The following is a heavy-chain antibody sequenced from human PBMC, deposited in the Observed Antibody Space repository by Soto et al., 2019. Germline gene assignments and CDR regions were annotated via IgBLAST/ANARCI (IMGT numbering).Heavy chain of an antibody. J-gene: IGHJ5*02. D-gene: IGHD1-7*01. CDR3: ATSQKGNNWNYSEP. Sequence: SETLSLTCAVSGGSISGSYYYWGWLLHSPGKGPEWIGSVFYTVFTSYNPSLESRVSVSVYTSKNPFSLKVSGVSAADTAVYYCATSQKGNNWNYSEPWGQGALVSVSS. CDR2: VFYTVFT. CDR1: GGSISGSYYY. V-gene: IGHV4-39*01.